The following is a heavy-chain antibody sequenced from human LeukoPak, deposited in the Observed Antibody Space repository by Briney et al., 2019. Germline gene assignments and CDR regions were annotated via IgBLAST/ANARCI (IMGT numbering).Heavy chain of an antibody. CDR1: GGSISSNNW. CDR2: IYHDGST. Sequence: SGTLSLTCAVSGGSISSNNWWIWVRQSPEKGLEWIGEIYHDGSTNYNPSLKSRVTISMDKSKNQLSLKLNFVTAADTAVYYCARDRGGYTYSHDYWGQGTLVTVSS. CDR3: ARDRGGYTYSHDY. V-gene: IGHV4-4*02. D-gene: IGHD5-18*01. J-gene: IGHJ4*02.